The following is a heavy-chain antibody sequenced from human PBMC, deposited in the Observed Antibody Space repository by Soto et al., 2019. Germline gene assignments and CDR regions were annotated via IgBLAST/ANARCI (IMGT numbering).Heavy chain of an antibody. Sequence: QVQLVGSGGGVVQPGTSLRLSCVGSGFTFRSYVRHWVRQAPGKGLEWVALTSYDGTNNYYGDSVKGRFTISRDNSKNTVDLQMDSLRLEDTSLFYCARWGTTGGLDVWGPGTLVSVSS. J-gene: IGHJ4*02. CDR1: GFTFRSYV. D-gene: IGHD3-16*01. V-gene: IGHV3-30*19. CDR3: ARWGTTGGLDV. CDR2: TSYDGTNN.